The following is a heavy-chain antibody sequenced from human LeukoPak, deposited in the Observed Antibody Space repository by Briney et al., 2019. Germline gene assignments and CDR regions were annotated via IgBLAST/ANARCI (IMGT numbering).Heavy chain of an antibody. D-gene: IGHD3-10*01. V-gene: IGHV3-20*04. CDR1: GFTFDDYG. CDR3: ARDDYGSGSWHDS. CDR2: IIWSGGST. Sequence: PGGSLRLSCAASGFTFDDYGMSWVRQAPGKGLEWVSGIIWSGGSTGYADSVKGRFTISRDNAKNSLYLQMNSLRAEGTALYYCARDDYGSGSWHDSWGQGTLVTVSS. J-gene: IGHJ4*02.